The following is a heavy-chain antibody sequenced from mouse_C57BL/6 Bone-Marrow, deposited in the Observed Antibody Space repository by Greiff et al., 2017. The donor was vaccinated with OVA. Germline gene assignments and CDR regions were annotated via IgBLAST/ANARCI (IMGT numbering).Heavy chain of an antibody. CDR1: GFTFSDYY. CDR3: ARHPRPDDYAMDY. Sequence: EVKLVASGGGLVQPGGSLKLSCAASGFTFSDYYMYWVRQTPEKRLEWVAYISNGGGSTYYPDTVKGRFTISRDNAKNTLYLQMSRLKSEDTAMYYCARHPRPDDYAMDYWGQGTSVTVSS. CDR2: ISNGGGST. J-gene: IGHJ4*01. V-gene: IGHV5-12*01.